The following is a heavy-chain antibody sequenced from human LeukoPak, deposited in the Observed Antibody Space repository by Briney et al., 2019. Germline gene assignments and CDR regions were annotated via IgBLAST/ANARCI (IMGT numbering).Heavy chain of an antibody. D-gene: IGHD3-3*01. V-gene: IGHV4-39*01. CDR3: ARQGTYYDFWSGYCTGNWFDP. CDR1: GGSISSSSYY. J-gene: IGHJ5*02. CDR2: IYYSGST. Sequence: SETLSLTCTVSGGSISSSSYYWGWIRQPPGKGLEWIGSIYYSGSTYYNPSLKSRVTISVDTSKNQFSLKLSSVTAADTAVYCCARQGTYYDFWSGYCTGNWFDPWGQGTLVTVSS.